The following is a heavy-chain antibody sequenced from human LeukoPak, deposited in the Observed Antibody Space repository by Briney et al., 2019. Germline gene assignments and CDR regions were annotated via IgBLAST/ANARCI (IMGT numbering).Heavy chain of an antibody. Sequence: ASVKVSCKASGYTFTSYDISWVGQAPGQGLEWMGWISAYNGNTNYAQKLQGRVTMTTDTSTSTAYMELRSLRSDDTAVYYCAREMEVTGTTYYYYYMDVWGKGTTVTVSS. CDR2: ISAYNGNT. D-gene: IGHD1-20*01. J-gene: IGHJ6*03. V-gene: IGHV1-18*01. CDR3: AREMEVTGTTYYYYYMDV. CDR1: GYTFTSYD.